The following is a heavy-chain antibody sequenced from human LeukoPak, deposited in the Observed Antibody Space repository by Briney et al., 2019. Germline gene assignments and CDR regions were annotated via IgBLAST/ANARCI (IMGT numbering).Heavy chain of an antibody. V-gene: IGHV3-23*01. J-gene: IGHJ4*02. CDR2: ISGSGGST. CDR1: GITFSSYA. Sequence: GGSLRLSCAASGITFSSYAMSWVRQAAGKGLEWVSAISGSGGSTYYADSVKGRFTISRDNSKHTLYLQMNSLRAEDTAVYYCANHASGSYPDYWGQGTLVTVSS. D-gene: IGHD1-26*01. CDR3: ANHASGSYPDY.